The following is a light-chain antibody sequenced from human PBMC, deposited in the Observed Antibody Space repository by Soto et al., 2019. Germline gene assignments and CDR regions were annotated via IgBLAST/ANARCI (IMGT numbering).Light chain of an antibody. V-gene: IGLV2-14*01. CDR1: SSDIGDYDY. J-gene: IGLJ1*01. Sequence: QSALTQPASVSGSPGQSITISCTGTSSDIGDYDYVSWYQQHPGKAPKLLISEVSNRPSGVSNRFSSSKSGNTASLTISGLQAEDGADYYCNSYASGNTRVFGTGTKLTVL. CDR3: NSYASGNTRV. CDR2: EVS.